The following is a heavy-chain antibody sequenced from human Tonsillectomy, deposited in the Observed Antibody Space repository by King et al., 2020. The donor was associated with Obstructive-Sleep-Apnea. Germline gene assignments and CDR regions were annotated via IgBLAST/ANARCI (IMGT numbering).Heavy chain of an antibody. D-gene: IGHD2-2*01. CDR2: ISGSGGST. CDR1: GFTFSSYA. J-gene: IGHJ5*02. Sequence: VQLVESGGGLVQPGGSLRLSCAASGFTFSSYAMSWVRQAPGKGLEGVSAISGSGGSTFYADSVKGRFTISRDNSKNTLYLQMNSRRAEDTAVYYCAKDACSSTSCYVNWFDPWGQGTLVTVSS. V-gene: IGHV3-23*04. CDR3: AKDACSSTSCYVNWFDP.